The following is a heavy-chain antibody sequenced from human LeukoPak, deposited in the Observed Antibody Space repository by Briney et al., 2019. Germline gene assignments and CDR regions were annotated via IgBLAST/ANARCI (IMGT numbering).Heavy chain of an antibody. CDR2: VYYSGTT. J-gene: IGHJ6*03. Sequence: SETLPLTCTVSGGSMTYSSYYWGWIRKPPGKGLEWIGTVYYSGTTYYNPSLKSRVTISVDTSKNQFSLMLNSVTAADTAVYYCARESRRIAAAGPSYYMDVWGRGTTVTVSS. CDR3: ARESRRIAAAGPSYYMDV. D-gene: IGHD6-13*01. V-gene: IGHV4-39*07. CDR1: GGSMTYSSYY.